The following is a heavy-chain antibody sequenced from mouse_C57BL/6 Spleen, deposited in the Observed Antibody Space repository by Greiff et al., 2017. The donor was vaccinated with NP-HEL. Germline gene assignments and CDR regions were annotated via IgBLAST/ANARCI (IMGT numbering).Heavy chain of an antibody. Sequence: EVQLQQSGEGLVKPGGSLKLSCAASGFTFSSYAMSWVRQTPEKRLEWVAYISSGGDYIYYADTVKGRFTISRDNARNTLYLQMSSLKSEDTAMYYCTRDGDAPYGFDYWGQGTTLTVSS. CDR1: GFTFSSYA. D-gene: IGHD1-1*01. CDR2: ISSGGDYI. V-gene: IGHV5-9-1*02. CDR3: TRDGDAPYGFDY. J-gene: IGHJ2*01.